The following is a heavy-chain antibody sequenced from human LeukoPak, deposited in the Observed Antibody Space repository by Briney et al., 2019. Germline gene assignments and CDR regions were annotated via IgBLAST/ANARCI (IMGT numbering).Heavy chain of an antibody. CDR1: GFTFSSYG. CDR2: ISYDGSNK. Sequence: GRSLRLSCAASGFTFSSYGMHWVRQAPGKGLEWVAVISYDGSNKYYADSVKGRFTISRDNSENTLYLQMNSLRAEDTAVYYCAKDSGSSWYYFDYWGQGTLVTVSS. J-gene: IGHJ4*02. D-gene: IGHD6-13*01. CDR3: AKDSGSSWYYFDY. V-gene: IGHV3-30*18.